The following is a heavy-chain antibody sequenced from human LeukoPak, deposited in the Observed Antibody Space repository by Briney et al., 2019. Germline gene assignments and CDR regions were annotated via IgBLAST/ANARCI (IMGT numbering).Heavy chain of an antibody. CDR2: IRSKAYGGTT. D-gene: IGHD4-17*01. CDR1: GFTFGDYA. J-gene: IGHJ5*02. V-gene: IGHV3-49*04. Sequence: PGGSLRLSCTASGFTFGDYAMSWVRQAPGKGLEWVGFIRSKAYGGTTEYAASVKGRFTTSRDDSKSIAYLQMNSLKTEDTAVYYCTRDNGDYYFPNWFDPWGQGTLVTVSS. CDR3: TRDNGDYYFPNWFDP.